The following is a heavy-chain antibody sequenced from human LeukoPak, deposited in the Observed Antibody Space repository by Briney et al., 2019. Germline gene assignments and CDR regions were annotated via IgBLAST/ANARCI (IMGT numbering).Heavy chain of an antibody. CDR1: GYTFTSYY. CDR3: ARDQEGFDY. V-gene: IGHV1-46*01. J-gene: IGHJ4*02. Sequence: ASVKVSCKASGYTFTSYYMHWVRQAPGQGLEWMGIINPSGGSTSYAQKFQGRVTVTGDTSTSTVHMELSGLRPEDTAVYYCARDQEGFDYWGQGTLVTVSS. CDR2: INPSGGST.